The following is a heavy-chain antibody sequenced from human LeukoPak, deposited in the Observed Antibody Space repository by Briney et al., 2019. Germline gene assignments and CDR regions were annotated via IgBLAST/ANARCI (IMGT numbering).Heavy chain of an antibody. CDR2: ISGRGGAT. Sequence: PGGSLRLSCAASGFTFSSYAMSWVRQAPGKGLEWVSAISGRGGATYYADSVKGRFTISRDNSKNTLYLQMNSLRADDTAVYYCARWAGSGLKDGGQGTLVTVSS. J-gene: IGHJ4*02. D-gene: IGHD3-3*01. CDR3: ARWAGSGLKD. CDR1: GFTFSSYA. V-gene: IGHV3-23*01.